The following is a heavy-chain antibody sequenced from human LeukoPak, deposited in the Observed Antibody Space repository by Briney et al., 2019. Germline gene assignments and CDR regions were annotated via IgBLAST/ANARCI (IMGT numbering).Heavy chain of an antibody. V-gene: IGHV3-23*01. D-gene: IGHD2-15*01. CDR2: ISGSGGST. Sequence: PGGSLRLSCAASGFTFSSYAMSWVRQAPGKGLGWVSAISGSGGSTYYADSVKGRFTISRDNSKNTLYLQMNSLRAEDTAVYYCAAGYGRRYYFDYWGQGTLVTVSS. CDR3: AAGYGRRYYFDY. J-gene: IGHJ4*02. CDR1: GFTFSSYA.